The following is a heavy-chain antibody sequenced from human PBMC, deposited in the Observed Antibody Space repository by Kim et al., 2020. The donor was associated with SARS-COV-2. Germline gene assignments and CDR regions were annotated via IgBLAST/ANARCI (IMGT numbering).Heavy chain of an antibody. D-gene: IGHD3-22*01. Sequence: GGSLRLSCAASGFTFSSYAMSWVRQAPGKGLEWVSAISGSGGSTYYADSVKGRFTISRDNSKNTLYLQMNSLRAEDTAVYYCAKDASGYYDSSGYWTNWGQGTLVTVSS. V-gene: IGHV3-23*01. CDR3: AKDASGYYDSSGYWTN. J-gene: IGHJ4*02. CDR1: GFTFSSYA. CDR2: ISGSGGST.